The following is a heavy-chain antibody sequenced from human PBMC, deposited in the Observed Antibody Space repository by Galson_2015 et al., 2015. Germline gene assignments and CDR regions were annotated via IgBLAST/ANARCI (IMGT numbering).Heavy chain of an antibody. CDR3: ARDVRYCTNGVCPTSGS. D-gene: IGHD2-8*01. CDR1: GFTFSSYE. CDR2: VSSSGSTI. V-gene: IGHV3-48*03. Sequence: SLRLSCAASGFTFSSYEMNWVRQAPGKGLEWVSYVSSSGSTIYYADSVKGRFTISRDNAKNSLYLQMNSLRVEDTAVYYCARDVRYCTNGVCPTSGSWGQGTLVTVSS. J-gene: IGHJ5*02.